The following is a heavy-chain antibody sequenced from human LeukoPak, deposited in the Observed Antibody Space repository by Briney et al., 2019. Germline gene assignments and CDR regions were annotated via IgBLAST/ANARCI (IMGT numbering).Heavy chain of an antibody. V-gene: IGHV3-33*01. J-gene: IGHJ4*02. CDR2: IWFDGSNK. Sequence: PGGSLRLSCEASGFSFSTYGMHWVRQAPGKGLEWVALIWFDGSNKHYADSVKGRFTISRDNSKNTMYLQMDSLRAEDTAVYYCSTYAASGVWGQGTLVTVSS. CDR1: GFSFSTYG. CDR3: STYAASGV. D-gene: IGHD2-2*01.